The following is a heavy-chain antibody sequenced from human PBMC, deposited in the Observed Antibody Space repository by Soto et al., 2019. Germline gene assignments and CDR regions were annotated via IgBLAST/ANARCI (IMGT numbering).Heavy chain of an antibody. CDR3: ARPVCPYSSGCYFGATFDI. CDR2: IRYDGSNK. CDR1: GFTFSSYA. J-gene: IGHJ3*02. Sequence: GGSLRLSCAASGFTFSSYAMHWVRQAPGKGLEWVAGIRYDGSNKYYADSVKGRFTISRDNSKVTLDVQINSLTVEDTAVYYCARPVCPYSSGCYFGATFDIWGQGTMVTVSS. D-gene: IGHD6-19*01. V-gene: IGHV3-33*01.